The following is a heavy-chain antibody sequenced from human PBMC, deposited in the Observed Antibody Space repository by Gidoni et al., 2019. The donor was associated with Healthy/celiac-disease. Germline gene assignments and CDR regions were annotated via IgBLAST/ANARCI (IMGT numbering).Heavy chain of an antibody. CDR3: ATMVGIVVVPAADYYYYGMDV. CDR1: GGTFSSYA. V-gene: IGHV1-69*01. CDR2: IIPIFGTA. D-gene: IGHD2-2*01. Sequence: QVQLVQSGAEVQKPGSSVKVSCKASGGTFSSYAISWVRQAPGQGLEWMGGIIPIFGTANYAQKFQGRVTITADESTSTAYMELSSLRSEDTAGYYCATMVGIVVVPAADYYYYGMDVWGQGTTVTVSS. J-gene: IGHJ6*02.